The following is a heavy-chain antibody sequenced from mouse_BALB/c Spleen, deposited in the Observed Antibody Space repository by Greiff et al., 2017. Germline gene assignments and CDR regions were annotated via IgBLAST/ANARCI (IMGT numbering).Heavy chain of an antibody. CDR1: GFTFSDSY. V-gene: IGHV5-4*02. Sequence: DVMLVESGGGLVKPGGSLKLSCAASGFTFSDSYMYWVRQTPEKRLEWVATISDGGSYTYYPDSVKGRFTISRDNAKNNLYLQMSSLKSEDTAMYYCASGLRRRAWFAYWGQGTLVTVSA. CDR2: ISDGGSYT. CDR3: ASGLRRRAWFAY. D-gene: IGHD2-2*01. J-gene: IGHJ3*01.